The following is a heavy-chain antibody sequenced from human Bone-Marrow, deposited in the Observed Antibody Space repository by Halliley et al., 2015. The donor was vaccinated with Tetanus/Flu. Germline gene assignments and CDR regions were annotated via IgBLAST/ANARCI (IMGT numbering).Heavy chain of an antibody. D-gene: IGHD1-26*01. Sequence: TLSLTCAVSGDSITSTGSSWNWIRQSPGKGLEWIGYIYASGTSYYNPSLERRVTISVDRSKNNFSLKVMSVTAADTAVYYCARGGGPGGYTLDYFDYWGQGSLVTVSS. J-gene: IGHJ4*02. CDR1: GDSITSTGSS. CDR2: IYASGTS. CDR3: ARGGGPGGYTLDYFDY. V-gene: IGHV4-30-2*06.